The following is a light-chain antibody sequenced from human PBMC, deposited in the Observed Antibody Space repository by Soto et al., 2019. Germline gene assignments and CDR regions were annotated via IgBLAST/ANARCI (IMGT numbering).Light chain of an antibody. CDR2: GGS. J-gene: IGKJ1*01. Sequence: DIQMTQSPSTLSASVGDRVTITCRASQSVSGWLAWYQQRPGKAPRLLIHGGSSLHSGVPSRFSGSGSETEFTLTITSLQPDDFATYYCHQYNSHSWAFGQGTKVDIK. V-gene: IGKV1-5*01. CDR1: QSVSGW. CDR3: HQYNSHSWA.